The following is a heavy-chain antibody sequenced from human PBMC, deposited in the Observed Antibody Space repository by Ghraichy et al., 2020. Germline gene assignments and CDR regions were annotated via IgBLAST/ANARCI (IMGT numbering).Heavy chain of an antibody. CDR2: IRSKAYGGTT. V-gene: IGHV3-49*04. CDR3: TLVFPVEVGNY. CDR1: GFTFGDYA. Sequence: GGSLRLSCTASGFTFGDYAMSWVRQAPGKGLEWVGFIRSKAYGGTTEYAASVKGRFTISRDDSKSIAYLQMNSLKTEDTAVYYCTLVFPVEVGNYWGQGTLVTVSS. J-gene: IGHJ4*02. D-gene: IGHD2-21*02.